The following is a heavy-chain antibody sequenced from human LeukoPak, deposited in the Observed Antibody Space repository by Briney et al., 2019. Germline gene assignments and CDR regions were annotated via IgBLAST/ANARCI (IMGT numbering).Heavy chain of an antibody. CDR2: INSDETST. J-gene: IGHJ4*02. CDR3: ARSRYGVVALFDY. D-gene: IGHD2-15*01. V-gene: IGHV3-74*01. CDR1: GFTFSSYW. Sequence: PGGSLRLSCAASGFTFSSYWMHWVRQAPGKGLVWVSRINSDETSTSYADSVKGRFTIPRDNAKKTLYLQMNSLRAEDTAVYYCARSRYGVVALFDYWGQGTLVTVSS.